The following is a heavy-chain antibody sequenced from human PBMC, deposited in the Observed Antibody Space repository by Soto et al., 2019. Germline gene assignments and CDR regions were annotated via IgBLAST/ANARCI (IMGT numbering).Heavy chain of an antibody. V-gene: IGHV2-5*02. CDR3: VSGSFPNWFDP. J-gene: IGHJ5*02. CDR1: GFSFSTSGVG. D-gene: IGHD3-10*01. CDR2: IYWGDDR. Sequence: SGPTLVNPTQTLTLTCTFSGFSFSTSGVGVGWIRQPPGKALEWLALIYWGDDRRYSPSLRSRLTITKGTSKNQVVLTMTNMDPVDTATYYCVSGSFPNWFDPWGQGTLVTVSS.